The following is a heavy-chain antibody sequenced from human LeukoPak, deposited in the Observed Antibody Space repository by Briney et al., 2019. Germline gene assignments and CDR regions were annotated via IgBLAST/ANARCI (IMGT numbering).Heavy chain of an antibody. D-gene: IGHD3-22*01. CDR2: IYHSGST. Sequence: SETLSLTCTVSGYSISSGYYWGWIRQPPGKGLEWIGSIYHSGSTYYNPSLKSRVTISVDTSKNQFSLKLSSVTAADTAVYYCARGSYYYDSSGYSDYWGQGTLVTVSS. CDR1: GYSISSGYY. J-gene: IGHJ4*02. CDR3: ARGSYYYDSSGYSDY. V-gene: IGHV4-38-2*02.